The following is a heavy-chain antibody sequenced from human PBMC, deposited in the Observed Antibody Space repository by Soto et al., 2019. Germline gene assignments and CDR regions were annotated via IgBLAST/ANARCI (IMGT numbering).Heavy chain of an antibody. J-gene: IGHJ3*02. CDR2: INWNGGST. CDR3: ARVGCSGGSCYGAFDI. Sequence: AGGSLRLSCAASGFTFDDYGMSWVRQAPGKGLEWVSGINWNGGSTGYADSVKGRFTISRDNAKNSLYLQMNSLRAEDTALYHCARVGCSGGSCYGAFDIWGQGTMVTVSS. CDR1: GFTFDDYG. V-gene: IGHV3-20*01. D-gene: IGHD2-15*01.